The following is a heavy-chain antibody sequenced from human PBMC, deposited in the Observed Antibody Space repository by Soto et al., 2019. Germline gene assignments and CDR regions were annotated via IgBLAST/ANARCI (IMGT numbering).Heavy chain of an antibody. CDR3: GRVIISTSRHTDSDY. Sequence: SETLSLTCSVSGASISSRDYYWGWIRQTPGQGLEWIGNIDYNGVTYYNPSLKSRVTVSKDTSKNQFSLKVASVTAADTAIYYCGRVIISTSRHTDSDYWGQGTQVTVS. CDR1: GASISSRDYY. J-gene: IGHJ4*02. D-gene: IGHD2-2*01. CDR2: IDYNGVT. V-gene: IGHV4-39*01.